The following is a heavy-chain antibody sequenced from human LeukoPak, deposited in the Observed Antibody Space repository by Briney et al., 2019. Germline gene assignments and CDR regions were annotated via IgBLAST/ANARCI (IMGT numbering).Heavy chain of an antibody. CDR1: GFTFSDYY. D-gene: IGHD1-1*01. CDR3: ARDKNDLDY. CDR2: ISSSGSTT. Sequence: GGSLRLSCAASGFTFSDYYMSWLRQALGKGLEWVSYISSSGSTTYCADSVKGRFTISRDNAKNSLYLQMNSLRAEDTAVYYCARDKNDLDYWGQGTLVTVSS. V-gene: IGHV3-11*01. J-gene: IGHJ4*02.